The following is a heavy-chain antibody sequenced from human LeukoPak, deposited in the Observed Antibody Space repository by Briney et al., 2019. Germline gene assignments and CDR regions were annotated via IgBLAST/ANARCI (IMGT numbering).Heavy chain of an antibody. CDR3: AKDRTPQYSSSWLNWFDP. Sequence: GGSLRLSCAAYGFTFSSYAMSWVRQAPGKGLEWVSAISGSGGSTYYADSVKGRFTISRDNSKNTLYLQMNSLRAEDTAVYYCAKDRTPQYSSSWLNWFDPWGQGTLVTVSS. CDR1: GFTFSSYA. CDR2: ISGSGGST. V-gene: IGHV3-23*01. D-gene: IGHD6-13*01. J-gene: IGHJ5*02.